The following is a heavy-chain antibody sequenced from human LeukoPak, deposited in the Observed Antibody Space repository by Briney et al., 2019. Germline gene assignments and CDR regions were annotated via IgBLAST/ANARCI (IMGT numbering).Heavy chain of an antibody. Sequence: PSETLSLTCTVSGGSVSSGTYYWIWLRQPPGKGLEWIVYIYYSESTDYNPSLKSRVTISVNTSKNQFSLKLSSVTAADTAMYYCARTRGAGPGGHFDYWGQGTLVTVSS. CDR1: GGSVSSGTYY. J-gene: IGHJ4*02. CDR2: IYYSEST. V-gene: IGHV4-61*01. D-gene: IGHD6-19*01. CDR3: ARTRGAGPGGHFDY.